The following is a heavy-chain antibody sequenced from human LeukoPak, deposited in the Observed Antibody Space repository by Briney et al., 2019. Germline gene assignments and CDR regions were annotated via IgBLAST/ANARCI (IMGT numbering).Heavy chain of an antibody. CDR1: GVTFGSYW. J-gene: IGHJ4*02. CDR2: IKQDGTEK. CDR3: ARASSIAVAGTSELDY. D-gene: IGHD6-19*01. Sequence: GGSLRLSCAASGVTFGSYWMSWVRQAPGKGLEFVANIKQDGTEKYYVDSVKGRFSVSRDNAKNTLYLQMSSLRAEDTAVYYCARASSIAVAGTSELDYWGQGTLVTVSS. V-gene: IGHV3-7*01.